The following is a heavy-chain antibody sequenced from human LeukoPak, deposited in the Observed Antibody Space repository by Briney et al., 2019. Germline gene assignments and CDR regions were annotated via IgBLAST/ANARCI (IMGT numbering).Heavy chain of an antibody. CDR3: ARDLAFPPGSYGPYYYGMDV. V-gene: IGHV1-18*01. CDR2: ISAYNGNT. CDR1: GYTFTIYG. J-gene: IGHJ6*02. D-gene: IGHD3-10*01. Sequence: AASVKVSCKASGYTFTIYGISWVRQTPGQGLEWMGWISAYNGNTNYAQKLQGRVTMTTDTSTSTAYMELRSLRSDDTAVYYCARDLAFPPGSYGPYYYGMDVWGQGTTVTVSS.